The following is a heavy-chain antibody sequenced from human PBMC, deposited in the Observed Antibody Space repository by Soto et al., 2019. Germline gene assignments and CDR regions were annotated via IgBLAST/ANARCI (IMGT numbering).Heavy chain of an antibody. CDR2: IIPIFGTA. CDR1: GGTFSSYA. Sequence: SVKVSCKASGGTFSSYAISWVRQAPGQGLEWMGGIIPIFGTANYAQKFQGRVTITADESTSTAYMELSSLRSEDTAVYYCARDRRDVYAFDYWGQGTLVTVSS. V-gene: IGHV1-69*13. J-gene: IGHJ4*02. CDR3: ARDRRDVYAFDY. D-gene: IGHD1-20*01.